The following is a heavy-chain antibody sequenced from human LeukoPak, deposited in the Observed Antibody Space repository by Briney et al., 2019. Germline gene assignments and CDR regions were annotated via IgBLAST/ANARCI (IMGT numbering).Heavy chain of an antibody. CDR2: IYYSGTT. CDR3: ASRLWFGELLSWFDP. CDR1: GGSISTTSYF. J-gene: IGHJ5*02. D-gene: IGHD3-10*01. V-gene: IGHV4-39*07. Sequence: SETLSLTCTVSGGSISTTSYFWAWIRQPPGEGLEWIGSIYYSGTTYYNSSLKSRVTISIERSKNHFSLNLSSLTAADTAVYYCASRLWFGELLSWFDPWGQGTLVTVSS.